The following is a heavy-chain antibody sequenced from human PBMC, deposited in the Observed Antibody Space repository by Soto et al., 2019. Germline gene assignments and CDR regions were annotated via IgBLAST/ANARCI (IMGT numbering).Heavy chain of an antibody. V-gene: IGHV4-59*12. D-gene: IGHD3-3*01. Sequence: SETLSLTCTVSGGSISSYYWSWIRQPPGKGLEWIGYIYYSGSTNYNPSLKSRVTISVDTSKNQFSLKLSSVTAADTAVYYCARDSPYDFWSGYTNASDIWGQGTMVTVSS. CDR2: IYYSGST. J-gene: IGHJ3*02. CDR1: GGSISSYY. CDR3: ARDSPYDFWSGYTNASDI.